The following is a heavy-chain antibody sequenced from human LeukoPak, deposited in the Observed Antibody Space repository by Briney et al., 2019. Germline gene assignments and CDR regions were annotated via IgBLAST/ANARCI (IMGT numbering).Heavy chain of an antibody. CDR1: GFSFSSYT. J-gene: IGHJ6*02. D-gene: IGHD2-15*01. V-gene: IGHV3-7*01. CDR3: AKERDIVGRSIGMDV. CDR2: MKEDGSDI. Sequence: GGSLRLSCVASGFSFSSYTMSWVRQAPGKGLEWVAKMKEDGSDIHYVDSVKGRFTICRDNAKNSLCLQMNSLRAEDTAVYYCAKERDIVGRSIGMDVWGQGTTVTVSS.